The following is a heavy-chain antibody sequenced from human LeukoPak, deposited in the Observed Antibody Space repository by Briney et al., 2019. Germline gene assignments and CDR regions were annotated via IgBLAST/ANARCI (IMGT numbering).Heavy chain of an antibody. D-gene: IGHD6-19*01. CDR1: GFTFNNYG. CDR3: ARGVRYSSGYFDY. J-gene: IGHJ4*02. CDR2: IWYDGSNK. V-gene: IGHV3-33*01. Sequence: QSGGSLRLSCTASGFTFNNYGMHWVRQAPGKGLECVAVIWYDGSNKYYADSVKGRFTISRDNSKNTLYLQMNSLRAEDTAVYYCARGVRYSSGYFDYWGQGTLVTVSS.